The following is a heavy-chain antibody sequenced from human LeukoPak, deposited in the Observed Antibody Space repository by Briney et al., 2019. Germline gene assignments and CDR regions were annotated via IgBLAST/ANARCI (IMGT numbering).Heavy chain of an antibody. J-gene: IGHJ5*02. CDR3: ARGSVIVGSGGKRRSPNWFDP. CDR2: IYTSGST. Sequence: SETLSLTCIVSGGSISGDYWSWIRQPAGKGLEWIGRIYTSGSTNSNPSLKSRVTISVDTSKNQFSLKLSSVTAADTAVYYCARGSVIVGSGGKRRSPNWFDPWGQGTLVTVSS. CDR1: GGSISGDY. V-gene: IGHV4-4*07. D-gene: IGHD3-22*01.